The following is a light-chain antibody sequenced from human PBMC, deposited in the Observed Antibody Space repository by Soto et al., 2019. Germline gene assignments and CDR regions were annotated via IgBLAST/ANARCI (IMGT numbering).Light chain of an antibody. CDR2: GAS. V-gene: IGKV3-20*01. CDR1: QSVSSSD. J-gene: IGKJ1*01. Sequence: EIVLTQSPGTVSLSPGERATLSCRASQSVSSSDLAWYQQRPGQAPRLLIYGASSRATGIPDRFSGSGSGIDFTLTVSRLEPEDFAAYYCHHYGSSRTFGQGTKVEIK. CDR3: HHYGSSRT.